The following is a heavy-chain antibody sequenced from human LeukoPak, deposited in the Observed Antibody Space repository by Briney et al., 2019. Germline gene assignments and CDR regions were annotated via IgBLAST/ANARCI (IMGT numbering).Heavy chain of an antibody. CDR2: ISAYNGIT. D-gene: IGHD4-17*01. V-gene: IGHV1-18*01. CDR3: ARHDYGDRWFDP. CDR1: GYTFTSYG. Sequence: ASVKVSCKASGYTFTSYGISWVRQAPGQGLEWMGWISAYNGITNYAQKLQGRVTMTTDTSTSTAYMELRSLRSDDTAVYYCARHDYGDRWFDPWGQGTLVTVSS. J-gene: IGHJ5*02.